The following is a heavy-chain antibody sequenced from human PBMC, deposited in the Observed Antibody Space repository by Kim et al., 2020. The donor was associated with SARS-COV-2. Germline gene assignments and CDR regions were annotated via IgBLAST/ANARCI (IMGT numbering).Heavy chain of an antibody. CDR1: GFTFSSYS. CDR2: ISSSSSYI. Sequence: GGSLRLSCAASGFTFSSYSMNWVRQAPGKGLEWVSSISSSSSYIYYADSVKGRFTISRDNAKNSLYLQMNSLRAEDTAVYYCARDFPSDHDYGDYVRPYGMDVWGQGTTVTVSS. D-gene: IGHD4-17*01. CDR3: ARDFPSDHDYGDYVRPYGMDV. V-gene: IGHV3-21*01. J-gene: IGHJ6*02.